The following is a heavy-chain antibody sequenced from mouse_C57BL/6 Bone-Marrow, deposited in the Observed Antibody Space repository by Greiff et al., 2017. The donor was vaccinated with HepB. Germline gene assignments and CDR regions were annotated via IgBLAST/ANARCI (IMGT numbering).Heavy chain of an antibody. J-gene: IGHJ3*01. Sequence: VQLQESGAELVRPGASVTLSCKASGYTFTDYEMHWVKQTPVHGLEWIGAIDPETGGTAYNQKFKGKAILTADKASSPAYMELRSLTSEDSAVYYCTRRSNYLAWFAYWGQGTLVTVSA. CDR2: IDPETGGT. CDR1: GYTFTDYE. CDR3: TRRSNYLAWFAY. V-gene: IGHV1-15*01. D-gene: IGHD2-5*01.